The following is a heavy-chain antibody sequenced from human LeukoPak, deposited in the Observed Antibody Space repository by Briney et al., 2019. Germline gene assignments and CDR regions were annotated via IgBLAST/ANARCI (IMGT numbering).Heavy chain of an antibody. D-gene: IGHD5-18*01. Sequence: GASVKGSCKASGYTFTSYYMHWVRQAPGQGLEWMGIINPSGGSTSYAQKFQGRVTMTRGTSTSTVYMELSSLRSEDTAVYYCARVMDTAMPSNWFDPWGQGTLVTVSS. CDR3: ARVMDTAMPSNWFDP. CDR2: INPSGGST. J-gene: IGHJ5*02. CDR1: GYTFTSYY. V-gene: IGHV1-46*01.